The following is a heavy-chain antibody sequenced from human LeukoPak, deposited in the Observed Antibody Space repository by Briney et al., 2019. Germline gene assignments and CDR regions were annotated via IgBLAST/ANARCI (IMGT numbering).Heavy chain of an antibody. CDR3: ARTKGGIDYYGSGPWEFDH. CDR1: GGSISSGGYY. D-gene: IGHD3-10*01. CDR2: IYYSGST. J-gene: IGHJ5*02. Sequence: SETLSLTCTVSGGSISSGGYYCSWIRQHPGKGLEWIGYIYYSGSTYYNPSLKSRVTISVDTSKNQFSLKLSSVTAADTAVYYCARTKGGIDYYGSGPWEFDHWGQGTLVTVSS. V-gene: IGHV4-31*03.